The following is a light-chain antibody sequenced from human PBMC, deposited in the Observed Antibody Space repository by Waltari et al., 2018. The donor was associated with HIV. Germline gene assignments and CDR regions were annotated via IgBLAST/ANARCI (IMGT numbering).Light chain of an antibody. Sequence: EILLTQSPATLSLSPGERATLSCRASQAVSNFLAWYQQKPGQAPRLLIYDAFKRATDIPDRFSGSGSGADFTLTISSLEPEDFAVYDCQHRSNWPPSTFGQGTKLEIK. J-gene: IGKJ2*02. V-gene: IGKV3-11*01. CDR1: QAVSNF. CDR2: DAF. CDR3: QHRSNWPPST.